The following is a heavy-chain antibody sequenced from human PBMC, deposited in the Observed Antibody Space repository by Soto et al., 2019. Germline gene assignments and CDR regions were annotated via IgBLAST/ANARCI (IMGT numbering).Heavy chain of an antibody. V-gene: IGHV2-5*02. CDR2: IYWDDDK. CDR1: GFSLSTSGVG. CDR3: AHSLYDYVWGTNWFDP. Sequence: SGPTLVNPTQTLTLTCTFSGFSLSTSGVGVGWIRQPPGKALEWLALIYWDDDKRYSPSLKSRLTITKDTSKNHVVLTMTIMDLVDTATYYCAHSLYDYVWGTNWFDPWGQGTLVTVSS. D-gene: IGHD3-16*01. J-gene: IGHJ5*02.